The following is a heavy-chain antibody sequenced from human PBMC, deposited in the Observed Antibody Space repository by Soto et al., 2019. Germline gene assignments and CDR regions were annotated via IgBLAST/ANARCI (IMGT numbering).Heavy chain of an antibody. Sequence: ASVKVSCKASGYTFTSYAMHWVRQAPRQRLEWMGWINAGNGNTKYSQKFQGRVTITRDTSASTAYMEPSSLRSEDTAVYYCARVRQGSSWYYWGQGTLVTVSS. V-gene: IGHV1-3*01. CDR2: INAGNGNT. J-gene: IGHJ4*02. CDR1: GYTFTSYA. CDR3: ARVRQGSSWYY. D-gene: IGHD6-13*01.